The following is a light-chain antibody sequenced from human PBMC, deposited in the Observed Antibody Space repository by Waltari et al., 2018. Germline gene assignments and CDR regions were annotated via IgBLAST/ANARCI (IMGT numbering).Light chain of an antibody. Sequence: DIVMTQSPDSLALSLGERATINCKSSQSVLHSSNNKNYLAWYQQKPGQPPNLLIYWASTRESGVPDRFSGSGSGTDFTLTISSLQAEDVAVYYCQQYYNAPLTSGGGTKVEIK. CDR2: WAS. CDR3: QQYYNAPLT. V-gene: IGKV4-1*01. J-gene: IGKJ4*01. CDR1: QSVLHSSNNKNY.